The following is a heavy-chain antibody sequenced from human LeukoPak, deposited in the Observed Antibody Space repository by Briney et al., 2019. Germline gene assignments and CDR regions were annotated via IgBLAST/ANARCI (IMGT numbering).Heavy chain of an antibody. V-gene: IGHV3-48*04. Sequence: GGSLSLSCAASGFTFSSHNMNWVRQAPGKGLEWVSYISSSSSTIYYADSVKGRFTISRDNAKNSLYLQMNSLRAEDTAVYYCARDRIAAAGTNWFDPWGQGTLVTVSS. CDR2: ISSSSSTI. CDR1: GFTFSSHN. D-gene: IGHD6-13*01. CDR3: ARDRIAAAGTNWFDP. J-gene: IGHJ5*02.